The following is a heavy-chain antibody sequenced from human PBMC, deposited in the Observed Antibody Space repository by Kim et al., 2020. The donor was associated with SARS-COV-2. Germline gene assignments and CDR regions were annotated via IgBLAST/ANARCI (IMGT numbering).Heavy chain of an antibody. CDR2: ISYDGSDK. CDR3: AKSSWLRGAFDY. V-gene: IGHV3-30*18. J-gene: IGHJ4*02. D-gene: IGHD5-18*01. Sequence: GGSLRLSCAASGFTFSSYGIHWVRQAPGKGLEWVALISYDGSDKYYADPVKGRFTISRDVSKNTLFLQMNSLRPEDTAVYYCAKSSWLRGAFDYWGQGTLVTVSS. CDR1: GFTFSSYG.